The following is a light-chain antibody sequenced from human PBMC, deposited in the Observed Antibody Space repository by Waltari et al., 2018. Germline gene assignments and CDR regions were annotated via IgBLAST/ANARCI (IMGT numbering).Light chain of an antibody. J-gene: IGKJ2*01. CDR3: HQYDDVPYT. V-gene: IGKV1-5*03. CDR1: QTVSRF. CDR2: EAS. Sequence: DIQMTQTPSTLSASVGDRVTITCRASQTVSRFLAWYQQKSGKAPNLLIYEASILESGVPSRFSGSGSATEFTLTISSLQPDDSATYYCHQYDDVPYTFGQGTKLEIK.